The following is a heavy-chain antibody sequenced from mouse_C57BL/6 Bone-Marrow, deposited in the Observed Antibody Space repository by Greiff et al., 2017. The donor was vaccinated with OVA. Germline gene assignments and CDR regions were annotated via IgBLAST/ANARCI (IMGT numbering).Heavy chain of an antibody. CDR1: GYPFTSYW. Sequence: QVQLQQPGAELVKPGASVKLSCKASGYPFTSYWMKWVKQRLGQGLDWIGEIDPSDSYTTYNQKFKGKATLTVDTSSSTAYMQLSSLTSEDAAVYYCARGGWEGGFAYWGQGTLVTVSA. V-gene: IGHV1-50*01. D-gene: IGHD3-3*01. CDR2: IDPSDSYT. CDR3: ARGGWEGGFAY. J-gene: IGHJ3*01.